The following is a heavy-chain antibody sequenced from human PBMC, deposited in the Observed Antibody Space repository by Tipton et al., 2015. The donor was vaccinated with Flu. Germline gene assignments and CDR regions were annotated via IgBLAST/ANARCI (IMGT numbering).Heavy chain of an antibody. CDR1: GFSITDGSF. V-gene: IGHV4-38-2*02. J-gene: IGHJ4*02. D-gene: IGHD6-25*01. Sequence: TLSLTCTVSGFSITDGSFWGWIRQSPGRSLEWIGSIYHLGTTYYNPSLKSRATISVDTSKNQFSLRLTPVTAADTAVYYCVKEGASGWVWVFWGQGAQVTVSS. CDR2: IYHLGTT. CDR3: VKEGASGWVWVF.